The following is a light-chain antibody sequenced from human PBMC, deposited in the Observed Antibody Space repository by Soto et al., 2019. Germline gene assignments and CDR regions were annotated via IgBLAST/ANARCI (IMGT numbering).Light chain of an antibody. Sequence: QSVLTQPASVSGSPGQSITISCTGTSSDVGSYNLVSWYQQHPGKAPKLMIYEGSKRPSGVSNRFSGSKSGNTASLTISGLQAEDEADYYCCSYAGSSTFGVSGTGTKVTVL. CDR1: SSDVGSYNL. CDR2: EGS. V-gene: IGLV2-23*03. CDR3: CSYAGSSTFGV. J-gene: IGLJ1*01.